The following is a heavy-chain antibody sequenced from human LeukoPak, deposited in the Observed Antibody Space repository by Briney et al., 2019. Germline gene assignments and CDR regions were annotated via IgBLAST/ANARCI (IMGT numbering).Heavy chain of an antibody. Sequence: SETLSLTCAVYGGSFSGYYWSWIRQPPGKGLEWIGEINHSGSTNYNPSLKSRVTISVDTSKNQFSLKLSSVTAADTAVYYCARKPIVVASTHNWFGPWGQGTLVTVSS. V-gene: IGHV4-34*01. J-gene: IGHJ5*02. CDR2: INHSGST. CDR3: ARKPIVVASTHNWFGP. CDR1: GGSFSGYY. D-gene: IGHD3-22*01.